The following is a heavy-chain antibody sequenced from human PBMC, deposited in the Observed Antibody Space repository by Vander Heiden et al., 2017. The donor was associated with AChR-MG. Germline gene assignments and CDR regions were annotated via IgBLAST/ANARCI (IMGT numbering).Heavy chain of an antibody. CDR2: MNPNSGNT. CDR3: ARGVVRGVITIYYYYYMDV. CDR1: GYTFTSYD. D-gene: IGHD3-10*01. Sequence: QVQLVQSGAEVKKPGASVKVSCKASGYTFTSYDINWVRQATGQGLEWMGWMNPNSGNTGYAQKFQGRVTMTRNTSISTAYMELSSLRSEDTAVYYCARGVVRGVITIYYYYYMDVWGKGTTVTVSS. J-gene: IGHJ6*03. V-gene: IGHV1-8*01.